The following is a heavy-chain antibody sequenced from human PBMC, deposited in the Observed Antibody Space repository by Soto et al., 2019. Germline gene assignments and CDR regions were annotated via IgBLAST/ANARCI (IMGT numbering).Heavy chain of an antibody. D-gene: IGHD3-22*01. CDR2: ISYDGSNK. CDR1: GFTFSSYV. V-gene: IGHV3-30*18. CDR3: AKNLGYDSSGYFDY. Sequence: GGSLRLSCAASGFTFSSYVMHWVRQAPGKGLEWVAVISYDGSNKYYADSVKGRFTISRDNSKNTLYLQMNSLRAEDTAVYYCAKNLGYDSSGYFDYWGQGTLVTVSS. J-gene: IGHJ4*02.